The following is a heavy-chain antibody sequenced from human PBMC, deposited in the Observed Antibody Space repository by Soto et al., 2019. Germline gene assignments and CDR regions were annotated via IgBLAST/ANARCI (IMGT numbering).Heavy chain of an antibody. CDR2: ISSSSSTI. Sequence: GGSLRLSCAASGFTFSSYSMNWVRQAPGEGLEWVSYISSSSSTIYYADSVKGRFTISRDNAKNSLYLQMNSLRVEDTAVYFCARVRVLPYYYYMDVWGKGTTVTVSS. CDR3: ARVRVLPYYYYMDV. J-gene: IGHJ6*03. V-gene: IGHV3-48*01. CDR1: GFTFSSYS.